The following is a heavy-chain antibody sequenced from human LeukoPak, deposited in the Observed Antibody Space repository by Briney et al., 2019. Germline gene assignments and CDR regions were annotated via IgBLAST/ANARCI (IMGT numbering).Heavy chain of an antibody. CDR1: GFTFSSYW. Sequence: PGGSLRLSCAASGFTFSSYWMSWVRQAPGKGLEWVAFIRYDGSNKYYADSVKGRFTISRDNSKNTLYLQMNSLRAEDTAVYYCAKDPAYYDILTGYPFDYWGQGTLVTVSS. D-gene: IGHD3-9*01. CDR2: IRYDGSNK. CDR3: AKDPAYYDILTGYPFDY. J-gene: IGHJ4*02. V-gene: IGHV3-30*02.